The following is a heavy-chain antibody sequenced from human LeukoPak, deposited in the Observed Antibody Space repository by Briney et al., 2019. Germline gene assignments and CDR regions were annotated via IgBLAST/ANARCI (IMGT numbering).Heavy chain of an antibody. V-gene: IGHV4-34*01. CDR1: GGSFSGYY. Sequence: SETLSLTCAVYGGSFSGYYWSWIRQPPGKRLEWIGEIYYSGSTYYNPSLKSRVTISVDTSKTQFSLRLSSVTAADTAVYYCARTSNCFNGVCYLFDSWGQGTLVTVSS. CDR3: ARTSNCFNGVCYLFDS. J-gene: IGHJ4*02. D-gene: IGHD2-8*01. CDR2: IYYSGST.